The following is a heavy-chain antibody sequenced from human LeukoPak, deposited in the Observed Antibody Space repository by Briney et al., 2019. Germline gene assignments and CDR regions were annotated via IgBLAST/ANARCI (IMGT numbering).Heavy chain of an antibody. CDR2: IYYSGST. CDR1: GGSISSYY. J-gene: IGHJ4*02. D-gene: IGHD3-22*01. Sequence: SETLSLTCTVSGGSISSYYWSWIRQPPGKGLEWIGYIYYSGSTDYNPSLKSRVTMSVDTSKNQFSLKLSPVTAADTAVYYCATLQSSGYDYSDYWGQGILVTVFS. CDR3: ATLQSSGYDYSDY. V-gene: IGHV4-59*08.